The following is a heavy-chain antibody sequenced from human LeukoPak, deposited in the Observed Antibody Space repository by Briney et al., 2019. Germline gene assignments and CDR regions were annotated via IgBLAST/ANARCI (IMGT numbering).Heavy chain of an antibody. V-gene: IGHV4-39*07. D-gene: IGHD3-10*01. CDR3: ARNYYGSGSYFPPDY. Sequence: SETLSLTCTVSGGSMSSSSYYWGWIRQPPGKGLEWIGSIYYSESTYQNPSLKSRVTISVDTSKNQFSLKLSSVTAADTAVYYCARNYYGSGSYFPPDYWGQGTLVTVSS. CDR2: IYYSEST. J-gene: IGHJ4*02. CDR1: GGSMSSSSYY.